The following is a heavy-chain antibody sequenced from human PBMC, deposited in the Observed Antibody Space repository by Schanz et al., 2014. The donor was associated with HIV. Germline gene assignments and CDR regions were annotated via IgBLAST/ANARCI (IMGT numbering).Heavy chain of an antibody. D-gene: IGHD6-6*01. CDR2: ISGSGNST. CDR1: GFTFSTSA. V-gene: IGHV3-23*01. Sequence: EVQLLESGGRLVQPGGSLRLSCAASGFTFSTSAMSWVRQAPGKGLEWVSSISGSGNSTYYADSVKGRFTISRDSAKNSLYLQMNSLRVDDTAVYYCARDRQPSSYRGLDVWGQGTTVTVSS. CDR3: ARDRQPSSYRGLDV. J-gene: IGHJ6*02.